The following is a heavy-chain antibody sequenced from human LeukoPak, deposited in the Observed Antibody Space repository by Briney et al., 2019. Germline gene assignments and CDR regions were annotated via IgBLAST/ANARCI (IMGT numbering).Heavy chain of an antibody. Sequence: GGSLRLSCAASGFTVSSNYMSWVRQAPGKGLEWVSVIYSGGSTYYADSAKGRFTISRDNSKNTLYLQMNSLRAEDTAVYYCARGIGGRYYDSSGYYSEYYFDYWGQGTLVTVSS. J-gene: IGHJ4*02. CDR1: GFTVSSNY. CDR3: ARGIGGRYYDSSGYYSEYYFDY. D-gene: IGHD3-22*01. CDR2: IYSGGST. V-gene: IGHV3-66*01.